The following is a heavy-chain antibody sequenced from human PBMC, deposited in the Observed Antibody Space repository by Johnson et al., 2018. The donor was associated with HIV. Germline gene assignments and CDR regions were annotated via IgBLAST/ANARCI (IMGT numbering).Heavy chain of an antibody. Sequence: QVQLVESGGGVVQPGRSLRLSCAASGFTFSNYAMHWVRQAPGKGLEWVAVIWYDGSNNYYADSVKGRFTISKDNSRNTLFLHMNSLRAEDTAVYYCAKDRAMRQWEWDAFDIWGQGTMVTVSS. CDR2: IWYDGSNN. J-gene: IGHJ3*02. CDR3: AKDRAMRQWEWDAFDI. CDR1: GFTFSNYA. D-gene: IGHD1-26*01. V-gene: IGHV3-33*06.